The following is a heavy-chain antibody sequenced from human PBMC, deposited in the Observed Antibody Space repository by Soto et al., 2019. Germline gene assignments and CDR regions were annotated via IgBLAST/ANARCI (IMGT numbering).Heavy chain of an antibody. Sequence: QVQLVQSGAEVKKPGSSVKVACKASGGIFRTYAISWLRQAPGQGLEGMGGIIPIFGTPNYAQRFQGRVTITADESSSTAYMELSRLRSEDTAVYYCARDRDDYGSWNYYNRIDFWGQGTLVTVSS. V-gene: IGHV1-69*01. CDR2: IIPIFGTP. CDR1: GGIFRTYA. CDR3: ARDRDDYGSWNYYNRIDF. D-gene: IGHD3-10*01. J-gene: IGHJ4*02.